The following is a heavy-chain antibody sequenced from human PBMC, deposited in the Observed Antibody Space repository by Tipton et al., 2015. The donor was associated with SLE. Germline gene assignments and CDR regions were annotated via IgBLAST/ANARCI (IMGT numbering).Heavy chain of an antibody. J-gene: IGHJ2*01. CDR2: MYHSGNT. CDR3: ARGVRPARYFDL. CDR1: GYSITSGYY. V-gene: IGHV4-38-2*01. Sequence: TLSLTCAVSGYSITSGYYWAWIRQPPGKGLEWIWSMYHSGNTYYSPSLKSRVTLSVDTSKNQFSLQLTSLTAADTAVYFCARGVRPARYFDLWGRGTLVTVSS. D-gene: IGHD3-10*01.